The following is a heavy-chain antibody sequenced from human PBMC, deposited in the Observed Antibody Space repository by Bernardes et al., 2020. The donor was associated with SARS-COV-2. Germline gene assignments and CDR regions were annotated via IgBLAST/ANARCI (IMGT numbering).Heavy chain of an antibody. J-gene: IGHJ4*02. V-gene: IGHV3-20*04. Sequence: GGSLRLSRAASGFTFDDYGMSWVRQAPGKGLEWVSGINRNGGSTGYADSVKGRFTISRDNAKSSLHLQVNSLRAEDTALYYCVRGYLYGPFDYWGQGILVTVSS. CDR2: INRNGGST. D-gene: IGHD2-8*01. CDR1: GFTFDDYG. CDR3: VRGYLYGPFDY.